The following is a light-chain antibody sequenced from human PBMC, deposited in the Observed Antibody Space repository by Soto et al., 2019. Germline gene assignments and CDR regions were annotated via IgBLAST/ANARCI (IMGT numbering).Light chain of an antibody. V-gene: IGKV3-20*01. J-gene: IGKJ4*01. CDR2: DAS. CDR1: QSVSSSY. Sequence: EIVLTQSPGTLSLSPGERATLSCRASQSVSSSYLAWYQQKPGQAPRVLIYDASSRATGIPDRFSGSGSGTEFTLTISRLEPEDLAVYYCKQYASSVNFGGGTKVDIK. CDR3: KQYASSVN.